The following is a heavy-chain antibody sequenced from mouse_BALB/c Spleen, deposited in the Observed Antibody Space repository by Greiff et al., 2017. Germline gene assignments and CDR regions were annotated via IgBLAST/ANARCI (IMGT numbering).Heavy chain of an antibody. Sequence: EVQLVESGGGLVKPGGSLKLSCAASGFTFSDYYMYWVRQTPEKRLEWVATISDGGSYTYYPDSVKGRFTISRDNAKNNLYLQMSSLKSEDTAMYYCARGLPYYGNDWFDYWGQGTTLTVSS. CDR1: GFTFSDYY. J-gene: IGHJ2*01. V-gene: IGHV5-4*02. CDR2: ISDGGSYT. CDR3: ARGLPYYGNDWFDY. D-gene: IGHD2-9*01.